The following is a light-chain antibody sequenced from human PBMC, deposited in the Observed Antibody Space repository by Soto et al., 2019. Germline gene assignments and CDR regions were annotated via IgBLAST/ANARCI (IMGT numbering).Light chain of an antibody. J-gene: IGKJ3*01. CDR1: QSIAGY. V-gene: IGKV1-39*01. Sequence: DIQMTQSPSSLSASVGDRVTITCRASQSIAGYLNWYQQKPGKAPKLLIYAASSFQSGVPSRFSGSGSGTDFTLTISSLQPEDFATYYCQQSFSTPPGVTFGPGTKVDIK. CDR3: QQSFSTPPGVT. CDR2: AAS.